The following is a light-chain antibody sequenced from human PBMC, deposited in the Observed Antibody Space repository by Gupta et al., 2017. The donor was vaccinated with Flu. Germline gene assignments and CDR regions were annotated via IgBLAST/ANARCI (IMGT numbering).Light chain of an antibody. J-gene: IGKJ1*01. Sequence: GTLSLSPGERATLSCRASQSVSSNYLAWYQQKPGQAPRLLIYGASSRATGIPDRFSGSGSGTDFSLTISRLEPEDFAVYYCQQYGSFPWTFGQGTKVEIK. CDR2: GAS. V-gene: IGKV3-20*01. CDR3: QQYGSFPWT. CDR1: QSVSSNY.